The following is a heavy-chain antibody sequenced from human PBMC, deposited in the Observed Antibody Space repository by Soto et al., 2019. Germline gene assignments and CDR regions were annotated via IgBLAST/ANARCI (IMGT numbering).Heavy chain of an antibody. CDR2: ISWNSGSI. Sequence: PGGSLSLSCAASGFTFDDYAMHWVRQAPGKGLEWVSGISWNSGSIGYADSVKGRFTISRDNAKNSLYLQMNSLRAEDTALYYCAKEGDAFDIWGQGTMVTVSS. J-gene: IGHJ3*02. V-gene: IGHV3-9*01. CDR1: GFTFDDYA. CDR3: AKEGDAFDI.